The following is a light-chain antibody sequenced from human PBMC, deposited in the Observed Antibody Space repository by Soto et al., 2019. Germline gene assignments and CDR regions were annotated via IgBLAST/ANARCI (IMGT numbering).Light chain of an antibody. CDR2: ENN. CDR1: SSNIGNNY. Sequence: QSVLTQPPSVSAAPGQKVTISCSGSSSNIGNNYVSWYQQLPGTAPKLLIYENNKRPSGIPDRFSGSKSGTSATLGITGLQTGDEADYYCGTWDSSLSVYVFGTGTKATVL. J-gene: IGLJ1*01. V-gene: IGLV1-51*02. CDR3: GTWDSSLSVYV.